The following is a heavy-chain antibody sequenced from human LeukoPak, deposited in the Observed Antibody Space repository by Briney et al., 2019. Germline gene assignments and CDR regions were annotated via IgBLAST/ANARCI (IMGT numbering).Heavy chain of an antibody. V-gene: IGHV1-8*01. Sequence: ASVKVSCKASGYSFTSYDIIWVRQATGQGLEWMGWMNPNSGNTAYAQKFQGRVTMTRDTSISTAYMELSSLRVEDTAVYFCARQELEPWSPWAPTRGMDVWGQGTTVSVPS. CDR2: MNPNSGNT. CDR3: ARQELEPWSPWAPTRGMDV. D-gene: IGHD1-7*01. J-gene: IGHJ6*02. CDR1: GYSFTSYD.